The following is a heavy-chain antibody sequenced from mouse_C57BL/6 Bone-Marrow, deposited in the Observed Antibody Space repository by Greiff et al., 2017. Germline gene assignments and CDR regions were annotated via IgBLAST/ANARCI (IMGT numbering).Heavy chain of an antibody. Sequence: QVQLQQSGPELVKPGASVKISCKASGYAFSSSWMNWVKQRPGKGLEWIGRIYPGDGDTNYNGKFKGKATLTADKSSSTAYMQLSSLTSEDSAVXFCARSGNYDGSSYFYWYFDVWGTGTTVTVSS. CDR1: GYAFSSSW. CDR2: IYPGDGDT. D-gene: IGHD1-1*01. V-gene: IGHV1-82*01. CDR3: ARSGNYDGSSYFYWYFDV. J-gene: IGHJ1*03.